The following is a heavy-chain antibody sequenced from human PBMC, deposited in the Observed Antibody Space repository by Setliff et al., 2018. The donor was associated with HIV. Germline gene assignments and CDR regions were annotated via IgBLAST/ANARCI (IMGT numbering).Heavy chain of an antibody. CDR2: ISSNGGST. CDR3: ATDCAVVGGTGSLDS. V-gene: IGHV3-64D*09. D-gene: IGHD1-26*01. CDR1: GFTFSSYA. Sequence: GALRLSCSASGFTFSSYAMHWVRQAPGKGLEYVSAISSNGGSTYYADSVKGRFTISRDNSKNTLYLQMSSLRAEDTAVYYCATDCAVVGGTGSLDSWGQGTLVTVSS. J-gene: IGHJ4*02.